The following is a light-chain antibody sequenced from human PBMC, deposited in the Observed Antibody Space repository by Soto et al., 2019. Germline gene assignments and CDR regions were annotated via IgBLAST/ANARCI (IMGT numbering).Light chain of an antibody. CDR1: SGHSSYA. CDR2: LNSDGSH. J-gene: IGLJ3*02. CDR3: QTWGISNWV. Sequence: QPVLTQSPCASASLGASVKLTCTLSSGHSSYAIAWHQQQPEKGPRYLMKLNSDGSHSKGDGIPDRFSGSSSGAERYLTISSLQSEDEADYYCQTWGISNWVFGGGTKLTVL. V-gene: IGLV4-69*01.